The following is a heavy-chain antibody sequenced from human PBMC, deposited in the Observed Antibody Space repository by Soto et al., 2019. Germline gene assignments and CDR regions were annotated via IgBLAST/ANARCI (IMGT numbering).Heavy chain of an antibody. CDR1: GFTFVDYA. CDR3: SRLLGPYYYYGMDV. J-gene: IGHJ6*02. V-gene: IGHV3-49*03. D-gene: IGHD3-10*01. Sequence: GGSLRLSCTASGFTFVDYAMSWFRQAPGKGLEWVGFIRSKAYSGATDYAASVKGRFTISRDDFKNIASLQMNSLKTEDTAVYYCSRLLGPYYYYGMDVWGQGSTVTVPS. CDR2: IRSKAYSGAT.